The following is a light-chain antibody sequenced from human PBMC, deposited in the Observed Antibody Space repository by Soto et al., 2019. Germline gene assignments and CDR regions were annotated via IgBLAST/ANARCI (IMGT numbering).Light chain of an antibody. J-gene: IGLJ1*01. V-gene: IGLV1-47*01. CDR3: AAWDDSLSGDV. CDR2: RNN. CDR1: RSNIGSKY. Sequence: QSVLTQPPSASGTPGQRVTISCSGSRSNIGSKYVYWYQQLPGTAPKLLIYRNNQRPSGVPDRFSGSKSGTSASLAISGLRSEDEADYYCAAWDDSLSGDVFGTGTKVTVL.